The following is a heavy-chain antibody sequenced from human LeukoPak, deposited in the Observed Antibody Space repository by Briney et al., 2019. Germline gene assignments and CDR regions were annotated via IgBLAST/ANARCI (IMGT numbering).Heavy chain of an antibody. CDR2: ISSDGTYT. CDR1: GFTFSSHL. Sequence: PGGSLRLSCAASGFTFSSHLMHWVRQAPGKGLVWVSRISSDGTYTNYADSVRGRFTISRDNAKNTLYLQMNSLRAEDTAVYYCAKDPSSGWYGVYYYYGMDVWGQGTTVTVSS. J-gene: IGHJ6*02. CDR3: AKDPSSGWYGVYYYYGMDV. D-gene: IGHD6-19*01. V-gene: IGHV3-74*01.